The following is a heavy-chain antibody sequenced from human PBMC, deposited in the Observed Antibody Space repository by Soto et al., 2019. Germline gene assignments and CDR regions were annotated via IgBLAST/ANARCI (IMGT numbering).Heavy chain of an antibody. J-gene: IGHJ5*02. CDR2: MNPDSGDT. Sequence: QVQLVQSGAEVKKAGASVKVSCKASGYTFTNYDINWVRQATGQGLEWMGWMNPDSGDTGYAQKFQGRVTMTRNTSITTAYMELSRLRSEDTAVYYCARGSWFDPWGQGTLVTVSS. CDR1: GYTFTNYD. V-gene: IGHV1-8*01. CDR3: ARGSWFDP.